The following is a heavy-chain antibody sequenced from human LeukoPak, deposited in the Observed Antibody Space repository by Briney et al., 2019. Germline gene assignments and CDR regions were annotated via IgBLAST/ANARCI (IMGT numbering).Heavy chain of an antibody. Sequence: PSETLSLTCTVSGGPISSGSYYWSWIRQPAGKGLEWIGRIYTSGSTNYNPSLKSRVTISVDTSKNQFSLKLSSVTAADTAVYYCARGGSSSSGGFDYWGQGTLVTVSS. CDR1: GGPISSGSYY. CDR3: ARGGSSSSGGFDY. V-gene: IGHV4-61*02. CDR2: IYTSGST. J-gene: IGHJ4*02. D-gene: IGHD6-6*01.